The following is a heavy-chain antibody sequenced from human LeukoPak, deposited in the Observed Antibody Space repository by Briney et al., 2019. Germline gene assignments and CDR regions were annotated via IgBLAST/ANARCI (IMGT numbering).Heavy chain of an antibody. D-gene: IGHD3-22*01. CDR1: GFTFNTYS. J-gene: IGHJ4*02. Sequence: GGSLRLSCEASGFTFNTYSMNWARQAPGKGLEWVSSIDSSGGYMFYADSVKGRFTISRDNAKNTLYLQMNSLRHEDTAVYYCLRGAHYDTTGYYYWGQGALVTVSS. CDR3: LRGAHYDTTGYYY. V-gene: IGHV3-21*01. CDR2: IDSSGGYM.